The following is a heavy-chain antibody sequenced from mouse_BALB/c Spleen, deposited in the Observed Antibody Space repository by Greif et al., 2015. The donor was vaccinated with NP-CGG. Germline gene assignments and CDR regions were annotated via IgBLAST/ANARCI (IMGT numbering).Heavy chain of an antibody. CDR1: GYTFTSYW. J-gene: IGHJ3*01. Sequence: QVQLQQSGAELARPGASVKLSCKASGYTFTSYWMQWVKQRPGQGLEWIGAIYPGDGDTRYTQKFKGKATLTADKSSSTAYMQLSSLASEDSAVYYCARGNYYGSRTWFAYWGQGTLVTVSA. V-gene: IGHV1-87*01. CDR2: IYPGDGDT. D-gene: IGHD1-1*01. CDR3: ARGNYYGSRTWFAY.